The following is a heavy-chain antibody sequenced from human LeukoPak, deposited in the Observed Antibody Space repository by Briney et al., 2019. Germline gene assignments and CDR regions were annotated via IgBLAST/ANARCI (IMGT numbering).Heavy chain of an antibody. CDR2: ISYEGSNK. CDR3: ARDYCSGGSCYCENWFAR. Sequence: GGSLRLSCAASGFTFSSYAMHWVRQAPGKGLEWVAGISYEGSNKYYADSVKGRFTISKDNSKNTMYLQMNSLRAEDKPVYYCARDYCSGGSCYCENWFARWRQGPVLPLPS. V-gene: IGHV3-30*04. J-gene: IGHJ5*02. D-gene: IGHD2-15*01. CDR1: GFTFSSYA.